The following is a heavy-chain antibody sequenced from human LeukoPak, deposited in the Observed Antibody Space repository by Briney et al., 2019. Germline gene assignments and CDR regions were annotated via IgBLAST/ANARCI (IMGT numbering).Heavy chain of an antibody. CDR3: ARGLGTIAAAGPGVDY. V-gene: IGHV1-2*02. CDR1: GYTFTGYY. Sequence: ASVKVSCKASGYTFTGYYMHWVRQAPGQGLEWMGWINPNSGGTNYAQKFQGRVTMTRDTSISTAYMELSRLRSDDTAVYYCARGLGTIAAAGPGVDYWGQGTLVTVSS. D-gene: IGHD6-13*01. J-gene: IGHJ4*02. CDR2: INPNSGGT.